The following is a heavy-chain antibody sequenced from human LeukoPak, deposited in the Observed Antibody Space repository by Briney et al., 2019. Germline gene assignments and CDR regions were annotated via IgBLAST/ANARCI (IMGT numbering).Heavy chain of an antibody. CDR1: GYTFSTYG. Sequence: GGPLSLSCAASGYTFSTYGINWVRQAPGKRVEGVSYISSGSDYIHYAVSLKRLFTVSRDNAKNSLFLQMNSLRDEDTAVFYCASAEALLPYLYWGQGTLVTVSS. J-gene: IGHJ4*02. D-gene: IGHD2-15*01. CDR3: ASAEALLPYLY. V-gene: IGHV3-48*02. CDR2: ISSGSDYI.